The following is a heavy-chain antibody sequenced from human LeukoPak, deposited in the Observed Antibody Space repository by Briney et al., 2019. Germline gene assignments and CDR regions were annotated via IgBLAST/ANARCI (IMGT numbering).Heavy chain of an antibody. V-gene: IGHV1-69*04. CDR3: ATETAMGYFDY. D-gene: IGHD5-18*01. Sequence: SVKVSCKASEGTFSNHAINWVRQAPEQGLEWMGRIVPIFDMATYAHKFHGRVTITADKSASTAYMEVSGLTSDDTAVFYCATETAMGYFDYWGQGTLVTVSS. CDR1: EGTFSNHA. J-gene: IGHJ4*02. CDR2: IVPIFDMA.